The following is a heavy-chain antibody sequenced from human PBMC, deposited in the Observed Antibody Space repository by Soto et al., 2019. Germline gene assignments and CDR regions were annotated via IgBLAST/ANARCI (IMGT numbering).Heavy chain of an antibody. D-gene: IGHD6-13*01. Sequence: ALVKVSCKASGYTFTSYDINWVRQATGQGLEWMGWMNPNSGNTGYAQKFQGRVTMTRNTSISTAYMELSSLRSEDTAVYYCARRAAGTYYYYYMDVWGKGTTVTVSS. CDR2: MNPNSGNT. CDR1: GYTFTSYD. J-gene: IGHJ6*03. CDR3: ARRAAGTYYYYYMDV. V-gene: IGHV1-8*01.